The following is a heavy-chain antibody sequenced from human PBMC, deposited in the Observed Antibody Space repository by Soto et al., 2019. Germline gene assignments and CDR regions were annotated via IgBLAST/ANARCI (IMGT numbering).Heavy chain of an antibody. CDR2: IKQDGSEK. CDR1: GFTFSSYW. CDR3: HRFYYYLDV. Sequence: PGGALRLSCAASGFTFSSYWMSWVRQPPGKGLEWVANIKQDGSEKYYVDSVKGRFTISRDNAKNSLYLQMNSLRAEDTAVYYCHRFYYYLDVWGNGTTVTVSS. D-gene: IGHD3-16*01. V-gene: IGHV3-7*01. J-gene: IGHJ6*03.